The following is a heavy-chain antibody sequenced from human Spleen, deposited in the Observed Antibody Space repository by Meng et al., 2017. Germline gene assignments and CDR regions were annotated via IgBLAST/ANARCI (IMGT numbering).Heavy chain of an antibody. V-gene: IGHV4-4*02. J-gene: IGHJ5*02. CDR1: GGSISSSNW. CDR2: INHRGST. Sequence: GQLQESGLGLVKPSGTLSLTCGVSGGSISSSNWWSWVRQPPGKGLEWIGEINHRGSTSYNPSLKSRVIISGDTSKNQFSLKLSSVTGADTAVYYCARGQLASSTFSATNWFDPWGQGTLVTVSS. D-gene: IGHD6-13*01. CDR3: ARGQLASSTFSATNWFDP.